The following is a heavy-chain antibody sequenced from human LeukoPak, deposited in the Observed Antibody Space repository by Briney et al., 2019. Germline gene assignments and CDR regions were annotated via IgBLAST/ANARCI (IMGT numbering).Heavy chain of an antibody. CDR2: ISYDGSNK. D-gene: IGHD1-1*01. CDR1: GFTFSSYG. J-gene: IGHJ3*02. CDR3: AKEWLLYNSEAFDI. Sequence: PGGSLRLSCAASGFTFSSYGMHWVRQAPGKGLEWVTVISYDGSNKYYADSVKGRFTISRDNSKNTLYLQMNSLRAEDTAVYYCAKEWLLYNSEAFDIWAQGTMVTVSS. V-gene: IGHV3-30*18.